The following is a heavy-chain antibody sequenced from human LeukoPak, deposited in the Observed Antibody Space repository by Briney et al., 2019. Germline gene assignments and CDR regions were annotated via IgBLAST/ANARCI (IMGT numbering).Heavy chain of an antibody. CDR3: ARDRVGVGGNGWEN. V-gene: IGHV1-8*01. CDR2: MNPNSGNT. Sequence: ASVKVSCKASGYTFTSYDINWVRQATGQGLEWMGWMNPNSGNTGYVQKFQGRVIMTRDTSISTAYMELSSLTSEDTAVYFCARDRVGVGGNGWENWGQGTLVTVSS. CDR1: GYTFTSYD. J-gene: IGHJ4*02. D-gene: IGHD6-19*01.